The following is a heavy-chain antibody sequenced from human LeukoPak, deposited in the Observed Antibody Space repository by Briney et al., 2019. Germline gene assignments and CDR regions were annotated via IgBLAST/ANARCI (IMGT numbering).Heavy chain of an antibody. CDR3: AILLDGVPAAVSV. Sequence: GEYLMISCKGSGYSFTSYWIGWVRQMPGKGLEWMGIIYPGDSDTRYSPSFQGQVTISADKSISTAYLQWRSLKASDTAMYYCAILLDGVPAAVSVWGQGTTVTVSS. V-gene: IGHV5-51*01. CDR1: GYSFTSYW. CDR2: IYPGDSDT. D-gene: IGHD2-2*01. J-gene: IGHJ6*02.